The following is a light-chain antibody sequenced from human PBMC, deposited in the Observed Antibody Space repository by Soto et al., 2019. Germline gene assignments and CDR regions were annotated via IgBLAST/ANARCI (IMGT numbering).Light chain of an antibody. CDR1: QSVSSN. Sequence: EIVMTQSPATLSVSPGERATLSCRASQSVSSNLAWYQQKPGQAPRLLIYGASSRATGIPVRFSGIGSGTEFTLTISSLQSEDLAVYYCQQYNNRPHTFGQGTRLEIK. CDR3: QQYNNRPHT. CDR2: GAS. V-gene: IGKV3-15*01. J-gene: IGKJ5*01.